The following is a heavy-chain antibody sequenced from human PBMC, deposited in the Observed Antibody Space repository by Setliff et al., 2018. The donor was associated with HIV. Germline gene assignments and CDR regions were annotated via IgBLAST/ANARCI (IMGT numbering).Heavy chain of an antibody. CDR3: TTGGGGAN. Sequence: LRLSCAASGFSVSDDWMSWVRQTPGKRLEWVGRIKSIISGGTTDYAAPVKDRFTISRDDSKNMVYLQMNSLKTEDTAVYYCTTGGGGANWGQGTLVTVSS. CDR1: GFSVSDDW. J-gene: IGHJ4*02. D-gene: IGHD3-16*01. CDR2: IKSIISGGTT. V-gene: IGHV3-15*01.